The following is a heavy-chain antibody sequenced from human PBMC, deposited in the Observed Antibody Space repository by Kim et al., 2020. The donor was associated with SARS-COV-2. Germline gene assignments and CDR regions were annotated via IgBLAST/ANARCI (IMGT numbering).Heavy chain of an antibody. J-gene: IGHJ4*02. Sequence: GGSLRLSCAASGFTFSNYGLHWVRQAPGKGLEWVAVISYDGSNKYYADSVKGRFTISRDNSKNMLYLQINSLGAEDTAVYFCAKDSQVDGNSLDYWGQGTLVTVSS. CDR2: ISYDGSNK. D-gene: IGHD4-17*01. CDR3: AKDSQVDGNSLDY. V-gene: IGHV3-30*18. CDR1: GFTFSNYG.